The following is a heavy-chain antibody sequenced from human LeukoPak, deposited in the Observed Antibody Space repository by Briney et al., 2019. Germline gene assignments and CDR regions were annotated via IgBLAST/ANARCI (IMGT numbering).Heavy chain of an antibody. CDR3: ARGSTYYYYYGMDV. J-gene: IGHJ6*02. V-gene: IGHV4-4*02. D-gene: IGHD2-15*01. CDR2: IYHSGSI. CDR1: GHSITNPNW. Sequence: SETLSLTCAVSGHSITNPNWWSWVRQPPGKGLEWIGEIYHSGSIKYNPSLKSRVTISVDTSKNLFSLSLNSVTAADTAVYYCARGSTYYYYYGMDVWGQGTTVTVSS.